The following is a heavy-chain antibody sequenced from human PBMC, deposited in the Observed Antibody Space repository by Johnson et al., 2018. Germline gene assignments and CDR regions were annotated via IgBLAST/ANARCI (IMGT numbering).Heavy chain of an antibody. CDR1: GITFSRYG. CDR3: AQESGRDYGENALDI. J-gene: IGHJ3*02. V-gene: IGHV3-30*18. CDR2: ISYDGSNK. D-gene: IGHD4-17*01. Sequence: QVQLVQSGGGVVQPGRSLRLSCAASGITFSRYGMHWVRQAPGQGLEWVAVISYDGSNKKYADSVKGRFTISRDNSKNTLYLQMNSLRAEDTAVYYCAQESGRDYGENALDIWGQGTMVTVSS.